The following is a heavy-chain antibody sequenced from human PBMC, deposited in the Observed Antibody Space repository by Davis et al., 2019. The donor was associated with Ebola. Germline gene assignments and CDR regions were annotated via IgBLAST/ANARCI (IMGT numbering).Heavy chain of an antibody. CDR1: GFSFSNAW. CDR3: ATDEGGSRY. CDR2: IKTKTDEGIL. J-gene: IGHJ4*02. D-gene: IGHD1-26*01. Sequence: GSLRLSCGASGFSFSNAWMNWVRLVPGKGLEWVGRIKTKTDEGILDYAEAVKGRFTMSRDDARNTMSLHMSGLKTEDTGVYYCATDEGGSRYWGQGSRVIVSS. V-gene: IGHV3-15*07.